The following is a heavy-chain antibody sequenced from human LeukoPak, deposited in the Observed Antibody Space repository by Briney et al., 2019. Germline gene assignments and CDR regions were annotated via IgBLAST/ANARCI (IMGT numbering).Heavy chain of an antibody. J-gene: IGHJ4*02. Sequence: LETLSLTCTVSGGSISSYYWSWIRQPPGKGLEWIGYIYYSGSTNYNPSLKSRVTISVDTSKNQFSLKLSSVTAADTAVYYCARYRRGGYSSSWFDYWGQGTLVTVSS. CDR2: IYYSGST. CDR3: ARYRRGGYSSSWFDY. V-gene: IGHV4-59*01. D-gene: IGHD6-13*01. CDR1: GGSISSYY.